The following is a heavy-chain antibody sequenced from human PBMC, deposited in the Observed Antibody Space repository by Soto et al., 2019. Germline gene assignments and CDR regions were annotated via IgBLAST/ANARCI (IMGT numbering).Heavy chain of an antibody. D-gene: IGHD4-17*01. CDR1: GFTFSSYA. V-gene: IGHV3-23*01. CDR2: ISGSGGSS. CDR3: AKSFTVPYYFDY. J-gene: IGHJ4*02. Sequence: EVQLLESGGGLVQPGGSLRLSCAASGFTFSSYAMSWVRQAPGKGLEWVSAISGSGGSSYYADSVKGRFTISRDNSKNTLYLQMNSLRAEDTAVYYCAKSFTVPYYFDYWGQGTLVTVSS.